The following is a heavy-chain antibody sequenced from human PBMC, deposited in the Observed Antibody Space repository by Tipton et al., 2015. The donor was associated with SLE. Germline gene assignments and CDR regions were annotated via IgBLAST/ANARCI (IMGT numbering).Heavy chain of an antibody. D-gene: IGHD3-16*01. J-gene: IGHJ4*02. Sequence: TLSLTCTVSGASISSSSYYWGWIRQPPGKGLKWIGSIYYSGSTYYNPSLKSRVTISVDTSKNQFSLKLSSVTAADTAVYYCARHEGLARPLDYWGQGTLVTVSS. CDR2: IYYSGST. CDR1: GASISSSSYY. CDR3: ARHEGLARPLDY. V-gene: IGHV4-39*01.